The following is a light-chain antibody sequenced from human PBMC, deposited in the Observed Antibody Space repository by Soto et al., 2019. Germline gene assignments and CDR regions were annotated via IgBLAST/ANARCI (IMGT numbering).Light chain of an antibody. Sequence: QSVLTQPPSASGSPGQSVTISCTGTFNDVGGYNYVSWYQQHPGKAPKVIIYEVYKRPSGVPDRFSGSKSATSASLAISGLLPEDEADYYCAAWDAGLFVFGSGTKLTVL. J-gene: IGLJ1*01. CDR2: EVY. CDR3: AAWDAGLFV. CDR1: FNDVGGYNY. V-gene: IGLV2-8*01.